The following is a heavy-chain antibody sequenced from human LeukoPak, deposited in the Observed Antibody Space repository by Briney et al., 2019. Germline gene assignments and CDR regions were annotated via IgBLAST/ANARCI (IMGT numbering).Heavy chain of an antibody. CDR2: IHEGGRT. D-gene: IGHD6-6*01. V-gene: IGHV4-38-2*02. J-gene: IGHJ5*02. CDR1: GYSFSSDSL. CDR3: ARAARPTNNWFDP. Sequence: PSETLSLTCTVSGYSFSSDSLWGWIRQPPGKGLEWVGTIHEGGRTFYNSSLKSRVTISIDTSKNQFSLEVNSVTAADTAVYYCARAARPTNNWFDPWGQGTLVTVSS.